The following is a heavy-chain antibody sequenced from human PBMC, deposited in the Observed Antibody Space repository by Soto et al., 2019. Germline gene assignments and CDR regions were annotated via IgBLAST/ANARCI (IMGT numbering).Heavy chain of an antibody. V-gene: IGHV3-74*01. CDR3: ATFTVYSSSYADDFDI. Sequence: GGSLRLSCAASGFTFSSYWMHWVRQAPGKGLVWVSRINSDGSSTSYADSVKGRFTISRDNAKNTLYLQMNSLRAEDTAVYYCATFTVYSSSYADDFDIGGQGTMVTVSS. D-gene: IGHD6-6*01. J-gene: IGHJ3*02. CDR2: INSDGSST. CDR1: GFTFSSYW.